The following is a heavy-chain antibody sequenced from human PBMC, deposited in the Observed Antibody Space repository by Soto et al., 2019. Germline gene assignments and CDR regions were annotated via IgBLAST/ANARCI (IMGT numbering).Heavy chain of an antibody. CDR2: IYYSGST. CDR3: ARGALGYNWTPYGMDV. CDR1: GGSISSSSYY. D-gene: IGHD1-20*01. Sequence: SETLSLTCTVSGGSISSSSYYWGWIRQPPGKGLEWIGSIYYSGSTYYNPSLKSRVTISVDTSKNQFSLKLSSVTAADTAVYYCARGALGYNWTPYGMDVWGQGTTVTVSS. J-gene: IGHJ6*02. V-gene: IGHV4-39*01.